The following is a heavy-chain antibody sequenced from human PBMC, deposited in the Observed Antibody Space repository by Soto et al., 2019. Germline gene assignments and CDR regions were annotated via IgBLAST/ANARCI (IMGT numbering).Heavy chain of an antibody. J-gene: IGHJ4*02. CDR2: ISTYNGNT. Sequence: QAQLVQSGAEVKELGASVKVSCKASGYSFTTSGITWVRQAPGQGLEWMGWISTYNGNTNYAQKLQDRVTLTTDTSTSTAYMELRSLRSDDTAVYYCARRLYGDYDYWGQGTLVTVSS. CDR3: ARRLYGDYDY. CDR1: GYSFTTSG. V-gene: IGHV1-18*01. D-gene: IGHD4-17*01.